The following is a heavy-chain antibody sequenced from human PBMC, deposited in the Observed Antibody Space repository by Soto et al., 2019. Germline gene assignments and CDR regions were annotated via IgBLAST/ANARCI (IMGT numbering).Heavy chain of an antibody. CDR3: AKDEIKTTVTTFLFQH. CDR1: GFTFSSYW. CDR2: IKEDGSES. V-gene: IGHV3-7*03. Sequence: PGGSLRLSCTASGFTFSSYWMTWVRQAPGKGLEWVANIKEDGSESHYVDSGKGRFTFSRDNAENSLYLQMNSLRDEDTAVYYCAKDEIKTTVTTFLFQHWGQGTLVTVSS. D-gene: IGHD4-17*01. J-gene: IGHJ1*01.